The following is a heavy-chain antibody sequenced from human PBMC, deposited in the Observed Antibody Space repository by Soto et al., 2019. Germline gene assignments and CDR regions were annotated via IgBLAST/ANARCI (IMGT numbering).Heavy chain of an antibody. CDR2: INPATGAA. CDR1: GYPVTAYY. CDR3: ARGGGVGVAGSAAFDM. Sequence: QLHLVQSGAVVKKPGASVTVSCSASGYPVTAYYMHWVRQAPERGLEWMGGINPATGAAKYTQTCQGRVTMTRDTSTSTVFMELSGLTSEDTAVFYCARGGGVGVAGSAAFDMWGQGTLVTVSS. D-gene: IGHD3-3*01. J-gene: IGHJ3*02. V-gene: IGHV1-2*02.